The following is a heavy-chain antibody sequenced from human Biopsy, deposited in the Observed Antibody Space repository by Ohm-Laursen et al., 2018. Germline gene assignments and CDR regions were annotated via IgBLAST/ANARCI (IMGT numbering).Heavy chain of an antibody. D-gene: IGHD3-10*01. CDR2: FHSSGTT. Sequence: SDTLSLTCTVSDAAASSGRYYWTWIRQPPRKALEWIGYFHSSGTTRYNPSLESRLSISMDTSKNEVSLRLTSMTAADTAVYFCARAPADQYAARNYYTNHAFDMWGQGTKVTVSS. V-gene: IGHV4-61*01. J-gene: IGHJ3*02. CDR3: ARAPADQYAARNYYTNHAFDM. CDR1: DAAASSGRYY.